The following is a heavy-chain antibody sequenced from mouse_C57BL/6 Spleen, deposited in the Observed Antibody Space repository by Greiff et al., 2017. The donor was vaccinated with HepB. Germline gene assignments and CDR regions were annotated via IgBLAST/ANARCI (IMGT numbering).Heavy chain of an antibody. CDR3: ARREANSAYAMDY. D-gene: IGHD3-2*02. J-gene: IGHJ4*01. CDR1: GYTFTSYW. Sequence: QVQLKQPGAELVKPGASVKMSCKASGYTFTSYWITWVKQRPGQGLEWIGDIYPGSGSTNYNEKFKSKATLTVDTSSSTAYMQLSSLTSEDSAVYYCARREANSAYAMDYWGQGTSVTVSS. V-gene: IGHV1-55*01. CDR2: IYPGSGST.